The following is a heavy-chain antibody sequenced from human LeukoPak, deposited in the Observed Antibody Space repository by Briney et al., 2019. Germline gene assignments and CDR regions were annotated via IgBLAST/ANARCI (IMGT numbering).Heavy chain of an antibody. J-gene: IGHJ4*02. V-gene: IGHV3-74*01. Sequence: GGSLRLSCAASEFSVGSNYMTWVRQAPGKGLVWISRINSDGSTTNYADSVNGRFTISRDNAKDTLYLQMNSLRVEDTAVYYCWVPATAGEADYWGQGTLVTVSS. D-gene: IGHD2-2*01. CDR1: EFSVGSNY. CDR3: WVPATAGEADY. CDR2: INSDGSTT.